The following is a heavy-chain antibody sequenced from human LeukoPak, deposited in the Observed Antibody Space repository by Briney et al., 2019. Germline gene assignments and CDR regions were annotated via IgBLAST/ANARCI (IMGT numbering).Heavy chain of an antibody. CDR3: ARAGDYYDSSGYPYSFEY. D-gene: IGHD3-22*01. CDR1: GGSISSGGYY. V-gene: IGHV4-31*03. Sequence: TLSLTCTVSGGSISSGGYYWSWIRQHPGKGLEWIGYIYYSGSTYYNPSLKSRVTISVDTSKSQFSLQLSSVTAADTAVYYCARAGDYYDSSGYPYSFEYWGQGTLVTVSS. J-gene: IGHJ4*02. CDR2: IYYSGST.